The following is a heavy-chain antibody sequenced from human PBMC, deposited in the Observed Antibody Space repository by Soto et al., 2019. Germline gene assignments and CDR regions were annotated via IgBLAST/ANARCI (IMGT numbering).Heavy chain of an antibody. V-gene: IGHV3-23*01. CDR3: AKIEMGWFAH. Sequence: GGSLKLSCTGSGFSFFSYAMSWVRQAPGKGLEWVSTISGSGGHTYYADSVKGRFVVSRDNDKNTVYLHMSSLTGEDTAVYFCAKIEMGWFAHWGQGTQVTVS. CDR2: ISGSGGHT. J-gene: IGHJ5*02. CDR1: GFSFFSYA. D-gene: IGHD2-8*01.